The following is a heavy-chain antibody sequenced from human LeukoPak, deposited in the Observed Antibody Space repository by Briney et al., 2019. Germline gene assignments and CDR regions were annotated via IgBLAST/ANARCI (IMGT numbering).Heavy chain of an antibody. CDR2: IYYSGST. J-gene: IGHJ4*02. CDR1: GGSISSYY. V-gene: IGHV4-59*01. D-gene: IGHD6-6*01. CDR3: ARVGRLDFEYSSSSPLDY. Sequence: SETLSLTCTVSGGSISSYYWSWIRQPPGKGLEWIGYIYYSGSTNYNPSLKSRVTISVDTSKNQFSLKLSSVTAADTAVYYCARVGRLDFEYSSSSPLDYWGQGTLVTVSS.